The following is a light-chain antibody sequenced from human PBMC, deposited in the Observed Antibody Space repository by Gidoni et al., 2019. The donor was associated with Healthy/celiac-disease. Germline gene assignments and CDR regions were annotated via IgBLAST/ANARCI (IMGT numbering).Light chain of an antibody. J-gene: IGKJ1*01. V-gene: IGKV4-1*01. CDR2: GAS. CDR1: QTVLYSSNNKNY. Sequence: DIVMTQSPDSLAVSLGERATIYCKSSQTVLYSSNNKNYLAWYPQKPRQPPKLLIYGASTRESGVPDRFSGSGSGTDFTLTISSLQAEDVAVYYCQQYYSTPLTFXQXTKVEIK. CDR3: QQYYSTPLT.